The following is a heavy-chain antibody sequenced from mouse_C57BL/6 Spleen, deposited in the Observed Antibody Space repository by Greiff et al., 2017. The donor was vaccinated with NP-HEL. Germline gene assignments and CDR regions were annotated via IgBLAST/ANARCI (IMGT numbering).Heavy chain of an antibody. V-gene: IGHV5-12*01. CDR1: GFTFSDYY. CDR2: ISNGGGST. Sequence: EVKLMESGGGLVQPGGSLKLSCAASGFTFSDYYMYWVRQTPEKRLEWVAYISNGGGSTYYPDTVKGRFTISRDNAKNTLYLQMSRLKSEDTAMYYCARHEGTYYSNYVYAMDYWGQGTSVTVSS. J-gene: IGHJ4*01. CDR3: ARHEGTYYSNYVYAMDY. D-gene: IGHD2-5*01.